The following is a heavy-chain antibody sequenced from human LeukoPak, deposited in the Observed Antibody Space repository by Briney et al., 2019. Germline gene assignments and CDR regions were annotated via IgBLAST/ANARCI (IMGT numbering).Heavy chain of an antibody. J-gene: IGHJ4*02. Sequence: GGSLRLSCAASGFTFSSYGMHWVRQAPGKGLEWVAHIRSDENYKHYADSVKGRFTISRDNSKNTVYVQMNSLRPEDTAVYYCAKVERYYYDSSGSNFDYWGQGTLVTVSS. D-gene: IGHD3-22*01. CDR1: GFTFSSYG. CDR2: IRSDENYK. CDR3: AKVERYYYDSSGSNFDY. V-gene: IGHV3-30*02.